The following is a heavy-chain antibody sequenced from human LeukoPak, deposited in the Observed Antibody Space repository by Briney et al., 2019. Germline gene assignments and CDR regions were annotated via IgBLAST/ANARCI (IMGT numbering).Heavy chain of an antibody. D-gene: IGHD3-10*01. CDR2: ISSSGSTI. V-gene: IGHV3-48*03. CDR1: GFTFSSYC. J-gene: IGHJ6*02. CDR3: ARVDSWFGELLEPYGMDV. Sequence: PGGSLRLSCAASGFTFSSYCMHWVRQAPGKWLEWVSYISSSGSTIYYADSVKGRFTISRDNAKNSLYLQMNSLRAEDTAVYYCARVDSWFGELLEPYGMDVWGQGTTVTVSS.